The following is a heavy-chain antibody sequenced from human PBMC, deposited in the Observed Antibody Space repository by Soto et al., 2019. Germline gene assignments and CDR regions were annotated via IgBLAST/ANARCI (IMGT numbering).Heavy chain of an antibody. Sequence: SETLSLTCTVSGVSITGYYWSWIRQPPGKGLEWIGYVYYSGSTNYNPSLKSRVTISLDTSKTQLSLKLTSVTAADTAVYYCAGGGSAFSGYDYPFDYWGQGTPVTVSS. J-gene: IGHJ4*02. CDR3: AGGGSAFSGYDYPFDY. CDR1: GVSITGYY. V-gene: IGHV4-59*01. D-gene: IGHD5-12*01. CDR2: VYYSGST.